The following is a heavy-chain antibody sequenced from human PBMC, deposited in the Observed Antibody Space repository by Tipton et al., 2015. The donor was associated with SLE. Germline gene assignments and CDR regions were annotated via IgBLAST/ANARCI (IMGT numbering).Heavy chain of an antibody. CDR3: ARDHYDYVWGSYGYGMDV. V-gene: IGHV3-53*01. D-gene: IGHD3-16*01. CDR1: GFPFSSYA. Sequence: SLRLSCAASGFPFSSYAMSWVRQAPGKGLEWVSVIYSGGSTYYADSVKGRFTISRDNSKNTLYLQMNSLRAEDTAVYYCARDHYDYVWGSYGYGMDVWGQGTTVTVSS. J-gene: IGHJ6*02. CDR2: IYSGGST.